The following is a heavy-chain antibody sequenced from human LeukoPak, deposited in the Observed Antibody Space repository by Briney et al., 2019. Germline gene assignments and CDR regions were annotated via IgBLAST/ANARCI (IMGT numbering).Heavy chain of an antibody. CDR2: ISPYNGNT. Sequence: ASVKVSCKASGYDFTSVGITWVRRAPGQGLEWMGWISPYNGNTRYAQKFQGRVAMTTDTSTTTAYMELRGLRFNDTAVYYCTRAGPGSGWYFDYWGQGTLVTVSS. CDR1: GYDFTSVG. J-gene: IGHJ4*02. V-gene: IGHV1-18*01. D-gene: IGHD6-19*01. CDR3: TRAGPGSGWYFDY.